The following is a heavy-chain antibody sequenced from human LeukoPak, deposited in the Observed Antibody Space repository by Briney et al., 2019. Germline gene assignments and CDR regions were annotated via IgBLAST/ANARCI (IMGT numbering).Heavy chain of an antibody. CDR3: ARDPPGSGFGRAYFDY. V-gene: IGHV1-2*02. CDR1: GYTFIGYY. J-gene: IGHJ4*02. Sequence: ASVKVSCKASGYTFIGYYMHWVRQAPGQRLEWMGWINPKSGGTKYAQKFQGRVAVTRDTSTSTAYLEVTRLKSDDTAVYYCARDPPGSGFGRAYFDYWGQGSLVTVSS. D-gene: IGHD3-22*01. CDR2: INPKSGGT.